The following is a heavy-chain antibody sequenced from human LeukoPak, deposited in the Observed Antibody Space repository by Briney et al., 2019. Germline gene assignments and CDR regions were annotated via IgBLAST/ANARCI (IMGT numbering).Heavy chain of an antibody. V-gene: IGHV1-8*01. CDR3: ARRPSKYYDILTGYYRSEFDY. D-gene: IGHD3-9*01. J-gene: IGHJ4*02. CDR2: MNPNSGNT. CDR1: GYTFTSYD. Sequence: SVKVSCKASGYTFTSYDINWVRQATGQGLEWMGWMNPNSGNTGYAQKFQGRVTMTRNTSISTAYMELSSLRSEDTAVYYCARRPSKYYDILTGYYRSEFDYWGQGTLVTVSS.